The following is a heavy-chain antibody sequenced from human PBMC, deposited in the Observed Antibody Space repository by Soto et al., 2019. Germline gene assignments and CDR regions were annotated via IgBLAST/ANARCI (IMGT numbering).Heavy chain of an antibody. J-gene: IGHJ3*02. CDR3: ASAATMIVVAYDAFDI. CDR2: ISSSSSTI. CDR1: GFTFSSYS. Sequence: PGGSLRLSCAASGFTFSSYSMNWVRQAPGKGLEWVSYISSSSSTIYYADSVKGRFTISRDNAKNSLYLQMNSLRAEDTAVYYCASAATMIVVAYDAFDIWGQGTMVTVSS. D-gene: IGHD3-22*01. V-gene: IGHV3-48*01.